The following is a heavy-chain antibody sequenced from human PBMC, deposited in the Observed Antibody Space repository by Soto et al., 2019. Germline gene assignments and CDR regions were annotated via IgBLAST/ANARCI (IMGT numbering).Heavy chain of an antibody. Sequence: ASETLSLTCTVSGGSISSYYWSWIRQPPGKGLEWIGYIYYSGSTNYNPSLKSRVTISVDTSKNQFSLKLSSVTAADTAVYYCARDSRKWYFDYWGQGTLVTVSS. CDR1: GGSISSYY. CDR3: ARDSRKWYFDY. CDR2: IYYSGST. V-gene: IGHV4-59*01. D-gene: IGHD1-26*01. J-gene: IGHJ4*02.